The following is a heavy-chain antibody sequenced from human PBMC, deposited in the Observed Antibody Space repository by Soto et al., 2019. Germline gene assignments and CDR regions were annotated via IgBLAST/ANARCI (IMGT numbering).Heavy chain of an antibody. CDR3: ARVAHPRRFYIDF. J-gene: IGHJ4*01. CDR2: IYYTGST. CDR1: GDSINYYY. V-gene: IGHV4-59*01. Sequence: PSETLSLTCAVSGDSINYYYWTWIRQSPGKGLEWIGYIYYTGSTSYNPSLKSRLTISVDTSKSQFSLKLSSVTAADTAVYYCARVAHPRRFYIDFWGPGILVTVSS. D-gene: IGHD3-3*01.